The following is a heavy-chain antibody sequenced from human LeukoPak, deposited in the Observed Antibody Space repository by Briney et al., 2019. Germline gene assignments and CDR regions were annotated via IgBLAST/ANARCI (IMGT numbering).Heavy chain of an antibody. CDR3: AKDPVAAAGTEIDY. D-gene: IGHD6-13*01. V-gene: IGHV3-30*18. CDR2: ISYDGSNK. CDR1: GFTFSSYG. J-gene: IGHJ4*02. Sequence: PGRSLRLSCAASGFTFSSYGMHWVRQAPGKGLEWAAVISYDGSNKYYADSVKGRFTISRDNSKNTLYLQMNSLRAEDTAVYYCAKDPVAAAGTEIDYWGQGTLVTVSS.